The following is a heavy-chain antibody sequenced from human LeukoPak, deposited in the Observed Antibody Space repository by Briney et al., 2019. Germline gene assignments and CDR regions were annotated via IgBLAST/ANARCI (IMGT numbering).Heavy chain of an antibody. CDR1: GYTFTSYD. V-gene: IGHV1-8*01. J-gene: IGHJ5*02. Sequence: GSVKVSCKASGYTFTSYDINWVRQATGQGLEWMGWMNPNSGNTGYAQKFQGRVTMTRNTSISTAYMELSSLRSEDTAVYYCARVRTTVRGVIRGGFDPWGQGTLVTVSS. CDR3: ARVRTTVRGVIRGGFDP. D-gene: IGHD3-10*01. CDR2: MNPNSGNT.